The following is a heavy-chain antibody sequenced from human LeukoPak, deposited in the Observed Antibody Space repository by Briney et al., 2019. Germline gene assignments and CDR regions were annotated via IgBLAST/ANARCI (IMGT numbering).Heavy chain of an antibody. Sequence: GGSLRLSCAASGFIFSNYAMYWVRQAPGKGLEWVSAISGRSDNTYYADSVKGRYTLSRDSSKNTLYLQTNSLRADDTAVYYCAKWGDYDALTGFYVSDFWGQGTLVTVSS. CDR1: GFIFSNYA. CDR2: ISGRSDNT. D-gene: IGHD3-9*01. CDR3: AKWGDYDALTGFYVSDF. V-gene: IGHV3-23*01. J-gene: IGHJ4*02.